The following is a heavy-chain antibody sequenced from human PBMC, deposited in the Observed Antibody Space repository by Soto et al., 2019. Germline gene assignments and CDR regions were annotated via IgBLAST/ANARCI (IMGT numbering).Heavy chain of an antibody. D-gene: IGHD1-7*01. J-gene: IGHJ4*02. Sequence: PVKLSCKASCYTFTSHGISSLRQAPVQRLECVGWISAYNGNTNYAQKLKGRVTMTTDTSTSTAYMELRSLRSDDTAVEYCARDYGVTGTGWGQVTLVNASS. CDR2: ISAYNGNT. CDR1: CYTFTSHG. CDR3: ARDYGVTGTG. V-gene: IGHV1-18*01.